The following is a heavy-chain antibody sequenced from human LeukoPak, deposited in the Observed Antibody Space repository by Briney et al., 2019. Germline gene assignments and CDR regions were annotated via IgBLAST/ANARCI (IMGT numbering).Heavy chain of an antibody. D-gene: IGHD3-22*01. CDR2: ISTSSSYI. Sequence: GGSLRLSCAASGFTFSSFGMNWVRQAPGKGLEWVSSISTSSSYIYYADSLKGRFTISRDNAKNSLYLQMNSLRAEDTAVYYCARGRRDSSGYPKYYYYYYMDVWGKGTTVTVSS. CDR1: GFTFSSFG. V-gene: IGHV3-21*01. CDR3: ARGRRDSSGYPKYYYYYYMDV. J-gene: IGHJ6*03.